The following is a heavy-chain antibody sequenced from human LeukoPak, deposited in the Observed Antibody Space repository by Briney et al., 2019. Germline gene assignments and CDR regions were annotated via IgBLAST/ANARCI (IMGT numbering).Heavy chain of an antibody. CDR1: DDSMISYH. Sequence: PSETLSLTCSVSDDSMISYHWSWIRQPAGKGLEWIGYIHYSGSTNYNPSLKSRVTISVDTSKNQFSLKLRSVTAADTAVYYCARENYFDYWGQGTLVTVSS. V-gene: IGHV4-59*01. J-gene: IGHJ4*02. CDR2: IHYSGST. CDR3: ARENYFDY.